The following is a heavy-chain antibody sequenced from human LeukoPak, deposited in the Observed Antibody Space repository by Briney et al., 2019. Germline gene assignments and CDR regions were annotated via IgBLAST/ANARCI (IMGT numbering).Heavy chain of an antibody. D-gene: IGHD1-20*01. CDR2: INQKGSEE. Sequence: GGSLRLSCAASGFTFSNYWMTWVRQAPGKGLEWVGHINQKGSEEHYMDSAKARFTISRDNAKNSLSLQINSLRAEDTAVYYCVRDRGVTGYALLDYRGQGTLVTVSS. J-gene: IGHJ4*02. V-gene: IGHV3-7*01. CDR3: VRDRGVTGYALLDY. CDR1: GFTFSNYW.